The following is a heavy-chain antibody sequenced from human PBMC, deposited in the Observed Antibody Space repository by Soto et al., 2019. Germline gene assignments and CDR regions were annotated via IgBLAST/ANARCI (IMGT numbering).Heavy chain of an antibody. J-gene: IGHJ6*03. CDR3: ARFGTSTDDYGDPPFRYYYMDV. CDR1: GFTFSDYY. D-gene: IGHD4-17*01. V-gene: IGHV3-11*01. CDR2: ISSSGSTI. Sequence: GGSLRLSCAASGFTFSDYYMSWIRQAPGKGLEWVSYISSSGSTIYYADSVKGRFTISRDNAKNSLYLQMNSLRAEDTAVYYCARFGTSTDDYGDPPFRYYYMDVWGKGTTVTVSS.